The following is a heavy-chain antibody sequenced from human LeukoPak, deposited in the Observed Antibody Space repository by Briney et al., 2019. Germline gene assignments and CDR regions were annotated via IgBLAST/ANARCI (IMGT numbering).Heavy chain of an antibody. J-gene: IGHJ4*02. CDR1: GYSISSSYY. D-gene: IGHD2-21*01. Sequence: SETLSLTCTASGYSISSSYYWGWIRQPPGKGLEWIGSIYHTGNTYYDPSLKSRVTISVDTSKNQFSLKLSSVTAADTAVYYCARVQWWGLYYFDYWGQGTLVTVSS. CDR2: IYHTGNT. V-gene: IGHV4-38-2*02. CDR3: ARVQWWGLYYFDY.